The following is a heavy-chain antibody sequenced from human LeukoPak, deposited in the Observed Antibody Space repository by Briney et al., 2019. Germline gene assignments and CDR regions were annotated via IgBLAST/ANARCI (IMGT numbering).Heavy chain of an antibody. CDR2: INHSGST. Sequence: PSETLSLTCAVYGGSFSGYYWSWIRQPPGKGLEWIGEINHSGSTNYNPSLKSRVTISVDTSKNQFSLKLSSVTAADTAVYYCARMGGEWLVGYNWFDPWGQGTLVTVSS. D-gene: IGHD3-3*01. CDR3: ARMGGEWLVGYNWFDP. J-gene: IGHJ5*02. CDR1: GGSFSGYY. V-gene: IGHV4-34*01.